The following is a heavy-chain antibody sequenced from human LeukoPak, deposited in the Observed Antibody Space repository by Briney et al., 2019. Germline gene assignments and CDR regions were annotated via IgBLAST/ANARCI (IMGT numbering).Heavy chain of an antibody. CDR3: ARDSPSIVGATALDY. CDR1: GFTFSSYS. Sequence: GGSLRLSCAASGFTFSSYSMNWVRQAPGKGLEWVSSISSGSSYIYYADSVKGRFTISRDNAKNSLYLQMNSLRAEDTAVYYCARDSPSIVGATALDYWGQGTLVTVSS. J-gene: IGHJ4*02. D-gene: IGHD1-26*01. V-gene: IGHV3-21*01. CDR2: ISSGSSYI.